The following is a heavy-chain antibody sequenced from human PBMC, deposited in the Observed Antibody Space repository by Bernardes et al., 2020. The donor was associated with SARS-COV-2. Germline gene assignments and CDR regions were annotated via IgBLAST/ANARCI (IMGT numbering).Heavy chain of an antibody. Sequence: GGSLRLSCAASGFTLSSYAMDWVRQAPGKGLEWVAVISYDGNNKYYVDSVKGRFTISRDNSKNTLYLQMNSLRADDTAVYYCARDSGSGTFYNGIFDYWGQGTLVTVSS. D-gene: IGHD3-10*01. J-gene: IGHJ4*02. CDR1: GFTLSSYA. V-gene: IGHV3-30-3*01. CDR3: ARDSGSGTFYNGIFDY. CDR2: ISYDGNNK.